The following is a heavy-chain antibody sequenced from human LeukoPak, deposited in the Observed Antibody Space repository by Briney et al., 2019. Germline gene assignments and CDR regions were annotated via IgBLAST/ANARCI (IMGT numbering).Heavy chain of an antibody. V-gene: IGHV4-34*01. J-gene: IGHJ4*02. CDR2: INHSGST. CDR1: GGSFSGYY. Sequence: SETLSLTCAVYGGSFSGYYWSWIRQPPGKGLEWIGEINHSGSTNYNPSLKSRVTISVDTSKNQFSLKLSSVTAADTAVYYCARRASYSSGWSFDYWGQGTLVTVSS. D-gene: IGHD6-19*01. CDR3: ARRASYSSGWSFDY.